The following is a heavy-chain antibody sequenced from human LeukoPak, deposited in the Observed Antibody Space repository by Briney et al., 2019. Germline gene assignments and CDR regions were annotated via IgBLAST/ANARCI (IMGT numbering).Heavy chain of an antibody. J-gene: IGHJ3*02. V-gene: IGHV1-18*01. CDR1: GYTFIRYG. CDR2: ISPYNGNT. CDR3: ARDPCTGGSCHDAFDM. Sequence: ASVKVSCKASGYTFIRYGISWVRQAPGQGLERMGWISPYNGNTNYAQRLQGRVTMTTDTSTSTAYMELRSLRSDDTAVYYCARDPCTGGSCHDAFDMWGQGTMVTVSS. D-gene: IGHD2-15*01.